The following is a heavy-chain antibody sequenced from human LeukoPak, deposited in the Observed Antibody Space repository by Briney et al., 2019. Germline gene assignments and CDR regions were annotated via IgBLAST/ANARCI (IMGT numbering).Heavy chain of an antibody. D-gene: IGHD6-13*01. J-gene: IGHJ4*02. CDR2: IYYSGST. CDR3: ARARSGYGSSWYRYYFDY. Sequence: SETLSLTCTVSGGSISSYYWSWIRQPPGKGLEWIGYIYYSGSTNYNPSLRSRVTISVDTSKNQFALKLSSVTAADTAVYYCARARSGYGSSWYRYYFDYWGQGTLVTVSS. CDR1: GGSISSYY. V-gene: IGHV4-59*01.